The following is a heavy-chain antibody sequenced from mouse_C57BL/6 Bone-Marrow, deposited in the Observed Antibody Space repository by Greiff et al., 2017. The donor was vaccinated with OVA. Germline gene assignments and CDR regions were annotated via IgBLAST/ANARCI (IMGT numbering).Heavy chain of an antibody. CDR3: ARLDYYGSSYYWYFDV. CDR2: ISSGSSTI. D-gene: IGHD1-1*01. CDR1: GFTFSDYG. J-gene: IGHJ1*03. Sequence: DVMLVESGGGLVKPGGSLKLSCAASGFTFSDYGMHWVRQAPEKGLEWVAYISSGSSTIYYADTVKGRFTISRDNAKNTLFLQMTSLRSEDTAMYYCARLDYYGSSYYWYFDVWGTGTTVTVSS. V-gene: IGHV5-17*01.